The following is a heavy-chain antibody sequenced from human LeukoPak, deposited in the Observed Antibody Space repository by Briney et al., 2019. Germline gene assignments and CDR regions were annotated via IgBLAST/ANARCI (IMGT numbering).Heavy chain of an antibody. J-gene: IGHJ6*02. CDR3: VTGRVATTLVYYGMDV. Sequence: ASVKVSCKVSGYTLTELSMNWVRQAPGKGLEWMGGFDPEDGETIYAQKFQGRVTMTEDTSTDTAYMELSSLRSEDTAVYYCVTGRVATTLVYYGMDVWGQGTTVTVSS. CDR2: FDPEDGET. D-gene: IGHD5-12*01. CDR1: GYTLTELS. V-gene: IGHV1-24*01.